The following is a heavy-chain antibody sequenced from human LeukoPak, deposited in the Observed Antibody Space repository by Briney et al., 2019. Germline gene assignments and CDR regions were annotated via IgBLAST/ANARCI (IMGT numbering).Heavy chain of an antibody. D-gene: IGHD6-19*01. J-gene: IGHJ4*02. CDR1: GLTFSSYE. CDR2: ISSSGSTI. CDR3: ARTSSGWYDY. Sequence: GGSLRLSCAASGLTFSSYEMNWVRQAPGKGLEWVSYISSSGSTIYYADSVKGRFTISRDNAKISLYLQMNSLRAEDTAVYYCARTSSGWYDYWGQGTLVTVSS. V-gene: IGHV3-48*03.